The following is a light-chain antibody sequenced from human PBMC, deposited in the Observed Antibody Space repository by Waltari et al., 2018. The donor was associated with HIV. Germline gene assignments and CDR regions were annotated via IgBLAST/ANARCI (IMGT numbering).Light chain of an antibody. Sequence: QSALTQPASVSGSPGQSITIPCPGTSSTVGSDDLASWYQQHPGEAPKLIIYEVTKRPSGVSNRFSGSKSGNTASLTISGLQAEDEADYYCCSCPRSGIRYVFGTGTKVTVL. CDR3: CSCPRSGIRYV. V-gene: IGLV2-23*02. CDR2: EVT. J-gene: IGLJ1*01. CDR1: SSTVGSDDL.